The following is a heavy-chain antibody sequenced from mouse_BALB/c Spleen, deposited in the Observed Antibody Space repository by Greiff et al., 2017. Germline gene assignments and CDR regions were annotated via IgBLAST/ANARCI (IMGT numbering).Heavy chain of an antibody. Sequence: VQLQQSGAELVKPGASVKLSCTASGFNFKDTYMHWVKQSPEQGLEWIGRIDPANGNTKYDPKFQGKATITADTSSSTAYLQLSSLTSEDTAVYYCARSGYNYGSSYYYAMDYWGQGTSVTVSS. J-gene: IGHJ4*01. CDR1: GFNFKDTY. V-gene: IGHV14-3*02. CDR3: ARSGYNYGSSYYYAMDY. D-gene: IGHD1-1*01. CDR2: IDPANGNT.